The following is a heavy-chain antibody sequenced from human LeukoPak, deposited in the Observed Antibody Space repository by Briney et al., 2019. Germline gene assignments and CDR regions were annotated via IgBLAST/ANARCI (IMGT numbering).Heavy chain of an antibody. Sequence: PSETQSLTCTVSGGSISDSSYYWGWIRQPPGKGLEWIASIHYSGSTYYNPSLKSRVTISVDTSKNQFSMKLTSVTAADTAVYYCARGLKTLYDILTGHYKGVAYFDYWGQGTLVTVSS. D-gene: IGHD3-9*01. CDR2: IHYSGST. J-gene: IGHJ4*02. CDR1: GGSISDSSYY. CDR3: ARGLKTLYDILTGHYKGVAYFDY. V-gene: IGHV4-39*01.